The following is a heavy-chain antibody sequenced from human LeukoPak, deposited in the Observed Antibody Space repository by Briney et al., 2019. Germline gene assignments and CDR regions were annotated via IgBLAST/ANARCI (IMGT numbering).Heavy chain of an antibody. V-gene: IGHV1-2*02. CDR3: ARDSRYCGGDCYSNQVPHSYFDL. J-gene: IGHJ4*02. CDR2: INPESGAT. Sequence: ASLKVSCKVSGYTFTGHYMHWVRQAPGQGLEWMGWINPESGATNYAQKFQGRVTMTRGTSISTVYMGLSSLRSDDTAVYYCARDSRYCGGDCYSNQVPHSYFDLWGQGTLVTVSS. CDR1: GYTFTGHY. D-gene: IGHD2-21*02.